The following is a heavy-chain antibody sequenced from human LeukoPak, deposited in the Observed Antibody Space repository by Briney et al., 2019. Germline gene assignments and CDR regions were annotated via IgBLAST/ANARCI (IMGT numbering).Heavy chain of an antibody. CDR3: ASHVTVLGTRGFDY. J-gene: IGHJ4*02. Sequence: SETLSLTCAVSGGSITSHSWWRWVRQPPGKGLEWIGEIYHGGDTNYDPSVKSRVTMSVGKSKNHFSLNLRSVTAADTAIYYCASHVTVLGTRGFDYWGQGILVTVSS. CDR1: GGSITSHSW. D-gene: IGHD6-19*01. CDR2: IYHGGDT. V-gene: IGHV4-4*02.